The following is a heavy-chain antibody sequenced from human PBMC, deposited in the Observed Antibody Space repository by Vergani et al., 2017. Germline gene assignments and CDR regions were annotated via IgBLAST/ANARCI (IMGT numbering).Heavy chain of an antibody. D-gene: IGHD5-18*01. CDR3: ATYGGDRSYGPLDY. CDR1: GYTFTGYY. CDR2: INPNSGGT. Sequence: QVQLVQSGAEVKKPGASVKVSCKASGYTFTGYYMHWVRQAPGQGLEWMGWINPNSGGTNYAQKFQGRVTMTEDTSTDTAYMELSSLRSEDTAVYYCATYGGDRSYGPLDYWGQGTLVTVSS. V-gene: IGHV1-2*02. J-gene: IGHJ4*02.